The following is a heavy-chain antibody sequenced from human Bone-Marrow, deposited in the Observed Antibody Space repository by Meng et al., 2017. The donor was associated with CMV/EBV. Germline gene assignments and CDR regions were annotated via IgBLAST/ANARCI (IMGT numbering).Heavy chain of an antibody. D-gene: IGHD4-17*01. Sequence: SETLSLTCTVSGGSISSSNYYWGWIRQPPGKGLEWIGSIYYSGSTYYNPSLKSRVTISVDTSKNQFSLKLSSVTAADTAVYYCAREGDEEYGDYPFPTNWGQGTLVTVSS. J-gene: IGHJ4*02. V-gene: IGHV4-39*07. CDR2: IYYSGST. CDR1: GGSISSSNYY. CDR3: AREGDEEYGDYPFPTN.